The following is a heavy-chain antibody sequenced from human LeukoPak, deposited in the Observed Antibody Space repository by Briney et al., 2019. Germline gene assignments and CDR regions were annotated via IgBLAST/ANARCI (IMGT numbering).Heavy chain of an antibody. CDR1: GFTFSSYW. D-gene: IGHD5-12*01. Sequence: GGSLRLSCAASGFTFSSYWMHWVRQVPGKGLVWVSRINSDGSSITYADSVKGRFTISRDNAKNTLYLLMNSLRVEDTAVYYCVREGRVSGYDFDCWGQGTLVTVSS. CDR3: VREGRVSGYDFDC. J-gene: IGHJ4*02. CDR2: INSDGSSI. V-gene: IGHV3-74*03.